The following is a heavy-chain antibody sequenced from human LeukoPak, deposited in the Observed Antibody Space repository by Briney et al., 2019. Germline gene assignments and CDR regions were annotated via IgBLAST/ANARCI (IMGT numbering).Heavy chain of an antibody. CDR1: GGTFSNYA. CDR3: GKDSYVGVNWFDP. Sequence: ASVKVSCKASGGTFSNYAISWVRQAPGQGLEWMGGIIPIFGSANSAQKFQGRVTITADKSTSTAYMELSSLRVEDTAVYFCGKDSYVGVNWFDPRGQGTLVTVSS. J-gene: IGHJ5*02. D-gene: IGHD1-26*01. CDR2: IIPIFGSA. V-gene: IGHV1-69*06.